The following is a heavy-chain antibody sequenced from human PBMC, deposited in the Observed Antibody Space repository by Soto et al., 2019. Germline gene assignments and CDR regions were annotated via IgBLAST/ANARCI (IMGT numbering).Heavy chain of an antibody. Sequence: SETLSLTCTVSGGSISSGGYYWSWIRQHPGTGLEWIGYIYYSGSTYYNPSLKSRVTISVDTSKNQFSLRLSSVTAADTAVYYCARAEEAITIFGVVTYNWLDPWGQGTLVTVSS. D-gene: IGHD3-3*01. J-gene: IGHJ5*02. CDR2: IYYSGST. V-gene: IGHV4-31*03. CDR1: GGSISSGGYY. CDR3: ARAEEAITIFGVVTYNWLDP.